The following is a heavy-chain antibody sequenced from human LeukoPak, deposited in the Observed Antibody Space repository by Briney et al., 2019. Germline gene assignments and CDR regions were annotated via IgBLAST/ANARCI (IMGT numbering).Heavy chain of an antibody. CDR1: GFSLSTSGVG. Sequence: SGPTLVNPTQTLTLTCTFSGFSLSTSGVGVGWIRQPPGRALEWLALIYWDDDKRYSPSLKSRLTITKDTSRNQVVLTMNNMDPVDTATYYCAHMIYSNSYFDYWGQGTLVTVSS. J-gene: IGHJ4*02. CDR2: IYWDDDK. V-gene: IGHV2-5*02. CDR3: AHMIYSNSYFDY. D-gene: IGHD4-11*01.